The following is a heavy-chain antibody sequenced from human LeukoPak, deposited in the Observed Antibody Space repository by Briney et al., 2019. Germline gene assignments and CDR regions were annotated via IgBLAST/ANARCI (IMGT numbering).Heavy chain of an antibody. CDR2: IIPIFGTA. CDR1: GGTFSSYA. CDR3: ARLIREYYDSSGYYGY. V-gene: IGHV1-69*05. Sequence: SVKVSCKASGGTFSSYAISWVRQAPGQGLEWMGGIIPIFGTANYAQKFQGRVTITTHESTSTAYMELSSLRSEDTAVYYCARLIREYYDSSGYYGYWGQGTLVTVSS. J-gene: IGHJ4*02. D-gene: IGHD3-22*01.